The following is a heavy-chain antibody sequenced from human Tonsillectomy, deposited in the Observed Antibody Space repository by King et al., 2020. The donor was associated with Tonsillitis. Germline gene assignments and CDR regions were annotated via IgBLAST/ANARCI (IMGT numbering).Heavy chain of an antibody. CDR2: ISSSSSTI. CDR3: ARTLIGWYFDL. CDR1: GFTFSSYS. Sequence: VQLVESGGGLVQPGGSLRLSCAASGFTFSSYSMNWVRQAPGKGLEWVSYISSSSSTIYYADSVKGRFTISRDNAKSSLSLQMNSLRAEDTAVYYCARTLIGWYFDLWGRGTLVTVSS. J-gene: IGHJ2*01. V-gene: IGHV3-48*04.